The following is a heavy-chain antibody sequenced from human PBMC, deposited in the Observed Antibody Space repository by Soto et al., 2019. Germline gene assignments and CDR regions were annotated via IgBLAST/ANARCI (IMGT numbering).Heavy chain of an antibody. CDR3: AGDTPGTYYDFWSGSRWFDP. Sequence: PGGSLRLSCAASGFTFSDYYMSWIRQAPGKGLEWVSYISSSGSTIYYADSVKGRFTISRDNAKNSLYLQMNSLRAEDTAVYYWAGDTPGTYYDFWSGSRWFDPWGQGTLVTVSS. CDR1: GFTFSDYY. D-gene: IGHD3-3*01. J-gene: IGHJ5*02. CDR2: ISSSGSTI. V-gene: IGHV3-11*01.